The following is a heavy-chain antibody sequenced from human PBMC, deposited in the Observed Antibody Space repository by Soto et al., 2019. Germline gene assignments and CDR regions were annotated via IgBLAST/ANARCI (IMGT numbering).Heavy chain of an antibody. D-gene: IGHD2-15*01. CDR2: ITGSAIST. J-gene: IGHJ6*03. Sequence: GGSLRLSCAASGFTFSSYAMSWVRQAPGKGLEWVSAITGSAISTYYADSVKGRFTISRDNSKNTLYLQMNSLRAEDTAVYYCAKDLVLASYSYYYYMDVWGKGTTVTVSS. V-gene: IGHV3-23*01. CDR1: GFTFSSYA. CDR3: AKDLVLASYSYYYYMDV.